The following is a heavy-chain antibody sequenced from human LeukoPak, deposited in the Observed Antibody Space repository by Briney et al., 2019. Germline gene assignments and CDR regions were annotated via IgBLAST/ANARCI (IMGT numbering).Heavy chain of an antibody. CDR3: ATDNVPMGATTPYYYGMDV. CDR1: GYTLTELS. CDR2: FDPEDGET. V-gene: IGHV1-24*01. Sequence: ASVKVSCKVSGYTLTELSMHWVRQAPGKGLEWMGGFDPEDGETIYAQKFQGRVTMTEDTSTDTAYMELSSLRSEDTAVYYCATDNVPMGATTPYYYGMDVWGQGTTVTVSS. D-gene: IGHD1-26*01. J-gene: IGHJ6*02.